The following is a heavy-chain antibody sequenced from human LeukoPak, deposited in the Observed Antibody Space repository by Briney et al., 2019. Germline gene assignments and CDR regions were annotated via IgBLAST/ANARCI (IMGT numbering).Heavy chain of an antibody. J-gene: IGHJ5*02. Sequence: GRSLRLSCAASGFTFSNYAMHWVRQAPGKGLEWVAVISYDGSNKYYADSVKGRFTISRDNSKNTLYLQMNSLRPEDTAVYYCARPSSGWYWFDPWGQGTLVTVSS. CDR1: GFTFSNYA. V-gene: IGHV3-30-3*01. CDR2: ISYDGSNK. D-gene: IGHD6-19*01. CDR3: ARPSSGWYWFDP.